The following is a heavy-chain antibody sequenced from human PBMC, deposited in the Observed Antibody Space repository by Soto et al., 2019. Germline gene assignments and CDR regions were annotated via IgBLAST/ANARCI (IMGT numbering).Heavy chain of an antibody. J-gene: IGHJ4*02. Sequence: PGGSLRLSCVASGFTFSNYAVTWVRQAPGKGLEWVSTINVGGGVTYYADSVKGRFTISRDNSKNTVFLQMNSLGAEDTAIYYCANGFHSSSWYSFGHWGQGTLVTVSS. V-gene: IGHV3-23*01. D-gene: IGHD6-13*01. CDR1: GFTFSNYA. CDR3: ANGFHSSSWYSFGH. CDR2: INVGGGVT.